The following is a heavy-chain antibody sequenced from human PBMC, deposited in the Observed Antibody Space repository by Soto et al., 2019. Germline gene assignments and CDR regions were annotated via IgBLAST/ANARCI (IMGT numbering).Heavy chain of an antibody. D-gene: IGHD6-19*01. V-gene: IGHV3-33*01. CDR2: IWYDGTKK. J-gene: IGHJ5*02. CDR3: AREVVTAVAGSVNWFDP. Sequence: QVQLVESGGGVVQSGRSLTLSCAASGFSLRTYGMHWLRRAPGKGLEWVSFIWYDGTKKFYANSVKGRSTISQDNSNNILYLQMSGLRAADTAVYYCAREVVTAVAGSVNWFDPWGQGTLVTVSS. CDR1: GFSLRTYG.